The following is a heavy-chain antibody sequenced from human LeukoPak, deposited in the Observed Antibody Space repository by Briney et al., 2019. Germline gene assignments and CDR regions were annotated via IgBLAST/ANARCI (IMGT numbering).Heavy chain of an antibody. V-gene: IGHV1-18*01. Sequence: ASVKVSCKTSGYTFTIYGVTWVRQAPGQGLEWMGWINPSTGDTSFAQRFRDRVTVTTDTSTTTAYMEVRSLRSDDTAVYYCVREKNGWFDPWGQGTLVTVSS. D-gene: IGHD2-8*01. CDR2: INPSTGDT. J-gene: IGHJ5*02. CDR1: GYTFTIYG. CDR3: VREKNGWFDP.